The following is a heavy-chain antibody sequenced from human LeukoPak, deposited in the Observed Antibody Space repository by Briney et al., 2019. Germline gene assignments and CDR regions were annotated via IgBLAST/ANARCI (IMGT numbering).Heavy chain of an antibody. V-gene: IGHV3-15*01. J-gene: IGHJ4*02. D-gene: IGHD6-19*01. CDR2: IKSKTDGGTT. CDR3: TTVTSQWLVYYFDY. Sequence: GGSLRLSCAASGFTFSNAWMSWVRQAPGKGLEWVGRIKSKTDGGTTDYAAPVKGRFTIYRDDSKNTLYLQMNSLKTEDTAVYYCTTVTSQWLVYYFDYWGQGTLVTVSS. CDR1: GFTFSNAW.